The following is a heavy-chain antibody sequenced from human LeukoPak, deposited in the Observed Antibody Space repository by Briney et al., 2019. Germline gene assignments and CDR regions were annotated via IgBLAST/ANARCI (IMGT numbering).Heavy chain of an antibody. V-gene: IGHV3-66*01. CDR1: GFTVSTNY. CDR3: ARDVQSRSGSPYFHGMDV. D-gene: IGHD3-10*01. Sequence: GGSLRLSCAASGFTVSTNYMNWVRQAPGKGLEWVSAIYSRGSTYYADSVKGRFTVSRDNSKNTMYLQTNSLRDEDTALYYCARDVQSRSGSPYFHGMDVWGQGTTVTVSS. CDR2: IYSRGST. J-gene: IGHJ6*02.